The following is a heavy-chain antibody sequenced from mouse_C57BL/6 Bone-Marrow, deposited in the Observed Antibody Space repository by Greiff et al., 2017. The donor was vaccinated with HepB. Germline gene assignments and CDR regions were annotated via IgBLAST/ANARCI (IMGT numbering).Heavy chain of an antibody. J-gene: IGHJ4*01. CDR3: ASYYYGSSPFWSYAMDY. CDR1: GFSLTSYA. D-gene: IGHD1-1*01. Sequence: VQVVESGPGLVAPSQSLSITCTVSGFSLTSYAISWVRQPPGKGLEWLGVIWTGGGTNYNSALKSRLSISKDNSKSQVFLKMNSLQTDDTARYYCASYYYGSSPFWSYAMDYWGQGTSVTVSS. V-gene: IGHV2-9-1*01. CDR2: IWTGGGT.